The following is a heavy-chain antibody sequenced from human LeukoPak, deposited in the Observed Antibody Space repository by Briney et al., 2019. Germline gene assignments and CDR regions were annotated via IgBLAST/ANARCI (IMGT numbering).Heavy chain of an antibody. CDR2: IYTSGSA. D-gene: IGHD4-23*01. J-gene: IGHJ4*02. V-gene: IGHV4-61*02. Sequence: SETLSLTCTVSGGSISSGSYYWSWIRQPAGKGLEWIGRIYTSGSANYNPSLKSRVTISLDTSKNQFSLKLSSVTAADTAMYYCARVSRGNSVGGDYWGQGTLVTVSS. CDR3: ARVSRGNSVGGDY. CDR1: GGSISSGSYY.